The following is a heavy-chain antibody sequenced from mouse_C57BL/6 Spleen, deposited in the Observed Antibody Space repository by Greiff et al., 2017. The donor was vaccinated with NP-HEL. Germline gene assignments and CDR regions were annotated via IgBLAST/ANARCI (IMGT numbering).Heavy chain of an antibody. Sequence: QVQLKQSGAELVKPGASVKMSCKASGYTFTSYWITWVKQRPGQGLEWIGDIYPGSGSTNYNEKFKSKATLTVDTSSSTAYMQLSSLTSEDSAVYYCARSLAGSAWFAYWGQGTLVTVSA. J-gene: IGHJ3*01. CDR2: IYPGSGST. V-gene: IGHV1-55*01. D-gene: IGHD2-2*01. CDR1: GYTFTSYW. CDR3: ARSLAGSAWFAY.